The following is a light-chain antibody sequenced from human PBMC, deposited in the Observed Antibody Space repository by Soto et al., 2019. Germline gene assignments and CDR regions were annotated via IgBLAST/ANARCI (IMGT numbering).Light chain of an antibody. CDR1: SSDIGGHNS. Sequence: QSALTQSPSASGSPGQSVTISCTGTSSDIGGHNSVSWYQQHPGKAPKVMIYDVTKRPSGVPDRFSGSKSGNTASLTVSALQAEDEADYYCSSYTDRKNLAFGTGNKVTV. CDR3: SSYTDRKNLA. J-gene: IGLJ1*01. V-gene: IGLV2-8*01. CDR2: DVT.